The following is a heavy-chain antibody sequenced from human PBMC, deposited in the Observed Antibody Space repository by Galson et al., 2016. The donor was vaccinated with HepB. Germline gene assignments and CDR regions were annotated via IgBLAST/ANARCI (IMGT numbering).Heavy chain of an antibody. CDR2: MYYSGNT. CDR3: ARDEASRPGIDF. J-gene: IGHJ4*02. V-gene: IGHV4-39*07. D-gene: IGHD6-6*01. CDR1: GDSISSSNYY. Sequence: ETLSLTCTVSGDSISSSNYYWGWIRQPPGKGLEWIGSMYYSGNTYYNPSLQSRVTVSVDTSKNQFSLKLTSMTAADTAVYFCARDEASRPGIDFWGQGTLVAVSS.